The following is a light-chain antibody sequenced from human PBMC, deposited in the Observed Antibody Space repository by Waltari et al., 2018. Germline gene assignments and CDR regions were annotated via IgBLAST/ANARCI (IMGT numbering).Light chain of an antibody. V-gene: IGLV1-44*01. CDR2: SNN. J-gene: IGLJ2*01. CDR3: AAWDDSLGGPYVV. CDR1: SYNIGGNT. Sequence: QSVLTQPPSASGTPGQRVTISCSGSSYNIGGNTVNWYQHLPGTAPKLLIYSNNRRPSGVPDRFSGSKSGTSASLAISGLQSEDEADYYCAAWDDSLGGPYVVFGGGTKLTVL.